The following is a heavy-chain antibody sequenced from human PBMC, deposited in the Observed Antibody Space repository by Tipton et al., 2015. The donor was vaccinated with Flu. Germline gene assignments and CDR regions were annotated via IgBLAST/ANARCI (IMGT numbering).Heavy chain of an antibody. CDR1: VVSISSYY. Sequence: TLSLTCTVSVVSISSYYWSWIRQPPGKGLGWIGYIYYSGSTNYNPSLKSRVTISVDTSKNQFSLKLSSVTAADTAVYYCARRYYDSSGPLDYWGQGTLVTVSS. J-gene: IGHJ4*02. CDR3: ARRYYDSSGPLDY. CDR2: IYYSGST. D-gene: IGHD3-22*01. V-gene: IGHV4-59*01.